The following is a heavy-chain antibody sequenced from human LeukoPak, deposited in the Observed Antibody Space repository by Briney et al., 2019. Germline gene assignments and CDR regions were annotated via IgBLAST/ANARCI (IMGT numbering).Heavy chain of an antibody. Sequence: SETLSLTCTVSGGSVSSGSYYWSWIRQPPGKGREWIGYIYYSGSTNYNPSLKSRVTISVDTSKNQFSLKLSSVTAADTAVYYCARDVGSYGYYYYGMDVWGQGTTVTVSS. CDR3: ARDVGSYGYYYYGMDV. J-gene: IGHJ6*02. CDR2: IYYSGST. CDR1: GGSVSSGSYY. D-gene: IGHD1-26*01. V-gene: IGHV4-61*01.